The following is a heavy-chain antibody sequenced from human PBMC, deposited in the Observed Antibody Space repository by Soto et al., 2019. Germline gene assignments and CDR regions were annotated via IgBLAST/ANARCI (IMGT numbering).Heavy chain of an antibody. CDR1: WFTVSRTNY. V-gene: IGHV3-53*01. Sequence: PGGSLRLSCVVSWFTVSRTNYMSWVRQAPGKGLEWVSVIYPGGTTFYADSVKGRFTISRDNSKNTLYLQMNSLRAEDTAVYYCHGYGYWGQGTLVTVSS. CDR2: IYPGGTT. CDR3: HGYGY. J-gene: IGHJ4*02. D-gene: IGHD5-12*01.